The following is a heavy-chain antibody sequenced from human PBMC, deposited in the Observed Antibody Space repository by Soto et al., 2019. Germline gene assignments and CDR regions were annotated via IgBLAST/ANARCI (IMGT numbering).Heavy chain of an antibody. CDR2: IIPILGIA. V-gene: IGHV1-69*02. D-gene: IGHD2-2*01. CDR3: ARGYCSSTSCYAVDY. CDR1: GGTFSSYT. J-gene: IGHJ4*02. Sequence: SVKVSCKASGGTFSSYTISWVRQAPGQGLEWMGRIIPILGIANYAQKFQGRVTITADKSTSTAYMELSSLRSEDTAVYYCARGYCSSTSCYAVDYWGQGTLVTVSS.